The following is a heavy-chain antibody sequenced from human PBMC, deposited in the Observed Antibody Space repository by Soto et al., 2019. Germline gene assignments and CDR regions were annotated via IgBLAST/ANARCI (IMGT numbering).Heavy chain of an antibody. CDR1: GFTFSDYY. Sequence: QVQLVESGGGLVKPGGSLRLSCAVSGFTFSDYYMSWIRQAPGKGREWFSYISSSDTIYYADSVKGRFTISRDNAKNALYLQMNSLRAEDTAVYYCARDGGIGGWYFDLWGRGTLVTVSS. V-gene: IGHV3-11*01. CDR3: ARDGGIGGWYFDL. J-gene: IGHJ2*01. D-gene: IGHD6-13*01. CDR2: ISSSDTI.